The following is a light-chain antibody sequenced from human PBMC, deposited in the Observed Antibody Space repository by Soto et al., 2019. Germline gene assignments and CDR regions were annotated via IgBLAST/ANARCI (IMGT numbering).Light chain of an antibody. Sequence: DVVLTQPPDSLAVSLGERATINCKSSQSVLYGSNNMNYLAWYQQKAGQPPKLLIYWASTRESGVPDRFGGSGSGTEFTLTISSLQAEDVAVYYCQQYYSTPWTFGQGTKVDIK. CDR3: QQYYSTPWT. CDR2: WAS. V-gene: IGKV4-1*01. CDR1: QSVLYGSNNMNY. J-gene: IGKJ1*01.